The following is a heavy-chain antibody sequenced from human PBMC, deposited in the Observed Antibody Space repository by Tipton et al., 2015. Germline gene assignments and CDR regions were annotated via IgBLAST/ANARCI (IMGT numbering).Heavy chain of an antibody. CDR1: GFSFSNYA. CDR2: ISGSGGGT. J-gene: IGHJ6*02. D-gene: IGHD5-12*01. Sequence: GSLRLSCAASGFSFSNYAMSWVRQAPGKGLQWVSLISGSGGGTYYTDSVKGRFTISRDNSKNTLYLQMNSLRAEDTAVYYCAKLGGWRCLDKGALGMDVWGQGTTVTVSS. V-gene: IGHV3-23*01. CDR3: AKLGGWRCLDKGALGMDV.